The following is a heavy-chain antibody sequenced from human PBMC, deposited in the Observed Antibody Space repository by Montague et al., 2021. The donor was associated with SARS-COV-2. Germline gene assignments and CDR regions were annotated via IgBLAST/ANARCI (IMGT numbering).Heavy chain of an antibody. Sequence: SETLSLTCTVSGDSVRSSNDCWGWIRQPPGKGLEWIANFYYSGNTYYNPSLKSRVTISVDTSNNQFSLKLSSVTAADTAVYYCARGPKMYGELADYWGQGTLVTVSS. J-gene: IGHJ4*02. D-gene: IGHD4-17*01. CDR1: GDSVRSSNDC. CDR2: FYYSGNT. CDR3: ARGPKMYGELADY. V-gene: IGHV4-39*01.